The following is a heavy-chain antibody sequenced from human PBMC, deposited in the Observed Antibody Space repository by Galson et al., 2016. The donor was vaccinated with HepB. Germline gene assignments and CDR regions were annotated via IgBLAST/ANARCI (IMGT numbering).Heavy chain of an antibody. CDR1: VDSISSLAYY. CDR2: IYYSGST. V-gene: IGHV4-39*01. J-gene: IGHJ6*03. Sequence: SETLSLTCIVSVDSISSLAYYWGGIRQPPGRGLEWIGSIYYSGSTSHNPSIESRVTLSVDTSKTQFSLRLSSVTAADTAVYYCATVFSVAGKYYYEYTDVWGKGTPVTVSS. D-gene: IGHD6-19*01. CDR3: ATVFSVAGKYYYEYTDV.